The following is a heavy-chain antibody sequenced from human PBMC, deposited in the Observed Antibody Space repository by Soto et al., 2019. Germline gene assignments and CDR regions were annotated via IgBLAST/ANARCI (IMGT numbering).Heavy chain of an antibody. Sequence: EVQLVESGGGLVQPGGSLRLSCAASGFTFSSYWMHWVRQAPGKGLVWVSRINSDGSSTSYADSVKGRFTISRDNAKNTLYLKMNSLRAEDTAVYYCARGQLVTDAFDIWGQGTMVTVSS. D-gene: IGHD6-13*01. CDR3: ARGQLVTDAFDI. CDR2: INSDGSST. CDR1: GFTFSSYW. V-gene: IGHV3-74*01. J-gene: IGHJ3*02.